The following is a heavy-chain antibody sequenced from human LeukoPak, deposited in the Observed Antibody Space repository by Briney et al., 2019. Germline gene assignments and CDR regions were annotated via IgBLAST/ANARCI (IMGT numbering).Heavy chain of an antibody. J-gene: IGHJ4*02. CDR3: ARDGYYYGSGSFH. V-gene: IGHV4-34*01. CDR2: INHSGST. Sequence: PSETLSLTCAVYGGSFSGYYWSWIRQPPGKGLEWIGEINHSGSTNYNPSLKSRVTISVDTSKNQFSLKLSSVTAADTAVYYCARDGYYYGSGSFHWGQGTLVTVSS. D-gene: IGHD3-10*01. CDR1: GGSFSGYY.